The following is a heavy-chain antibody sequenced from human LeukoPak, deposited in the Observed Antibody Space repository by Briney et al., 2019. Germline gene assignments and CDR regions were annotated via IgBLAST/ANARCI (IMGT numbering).Heavy chain of an antibody. CDR3: ATDQRYAFDY. V-gene: IGHV3-48*02. D-gene: IGHD3-9*01. CDR2: IRTTAEGAKYA. Sequence: SGGSLRLSCAASGFTFSSYPMNWVRQAPGKGLEWISNIRTTAEGAKYAYYADSVKGRVTISRDDGKNTLYLHMNSLRDDDTAVYYCATDQRYAFDYWGQGILVTVSS. J-gene: IGHJ4*02. CDR1: GFTFSSYP.